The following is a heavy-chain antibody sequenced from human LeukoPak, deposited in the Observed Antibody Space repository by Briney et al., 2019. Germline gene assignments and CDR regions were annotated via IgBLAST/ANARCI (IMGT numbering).Heavy chain of an antibody. CDR1: GFSFNNFG. V-gene: IGHV3-48*04. D-gene: IGHD6-19*01. Sequence: GRSLRLSCAASGFSFNNFGMYWVRQAPGKGLEWVSYISSSGSTIYYADSVKGRFTISRDNAKNSLYLQMNSLRAEDTAVYYCARSSGWYNYWGQGTLVTVSS. CDR2: ISSSGSTI. CDR3: ARSSGWYNY. J-gene: IGHJ4*02.